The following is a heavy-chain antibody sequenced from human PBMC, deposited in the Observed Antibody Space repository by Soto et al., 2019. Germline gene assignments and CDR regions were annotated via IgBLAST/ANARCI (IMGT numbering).Heavy chain of an antibody. CDR3: ARGRGLAAASGY. CDR2: ISYDGSNK. D-gene: IGHD6-13*01. Sequence: QVQLVESGGGVVQPGRSLRLSCAASGFTFSSYAMHWVRQAPGKGLEWVAVISYDGSNKYYADSVKGRFTISRDNSKNTLYLQMNSLRAEDTAVYYCARGRGLAAASGYWGQGTLVTVSS. CDR1: GFTFSSYA. V-gene: IGHV3-30-3*01. J-gene: IGHJ4*02.